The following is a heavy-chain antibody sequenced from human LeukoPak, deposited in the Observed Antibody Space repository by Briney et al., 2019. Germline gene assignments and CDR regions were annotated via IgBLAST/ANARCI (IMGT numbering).Heavy chain of an antibody. CDR2: IKQDGSEK. CDR3: VRGDDYYGSGSYPHAFDI. V-gene: IGHV3-7*01. Sequence: GGSLRLSCAASGFTVSSNYMSWVRQAPGKGLEWVAYIKQDGSEKYYVDSVKGRFTISRDNAKNSLYLQMNSLRAEDTAVYYCVRGDDYYGSGSYPHAFDIWGQGTMVTVSS. D-gene: IGHD3-10*01. CDR1: GFTVSSNY. J-gene: IGHJ3*02.